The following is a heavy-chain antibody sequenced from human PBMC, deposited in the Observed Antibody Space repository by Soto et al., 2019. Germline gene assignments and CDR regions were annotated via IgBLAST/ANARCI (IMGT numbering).Heavy chain of an antibody. J-gene: IGHJ4*02. D-gene: IGHD6-19*01. CDR3: GKERRGSGWSVRNF. CDR2: ISGSGDSA. Sequence: GSLRLSCTASGFPFSHYAMNWVRQGPGTRLEWVADISGSGDSARYADSVRGRFTISRDNSRDTLYLQMNSLRVDDTAVYYCGKERRGSGWSVRNFWGQGTLVTVSS. CDR1: GFPFSHYA. V-gene: IGHV3-23*01.